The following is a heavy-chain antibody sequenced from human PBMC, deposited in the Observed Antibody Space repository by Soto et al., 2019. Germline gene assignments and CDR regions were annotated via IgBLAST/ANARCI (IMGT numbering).Heavy chain of an antibody. Sequence: GGSLRLSCAASGFTFSSYSMNWVRQAPGKGLEWVSGISGSGGSTYYADSVKGRFTISRDNSKNMLYLQMNSLRAEDTAVYYCAKVSSSWYAGFFDLWGQGTLVTVSS. J-gene: IGHJ4*02. D-gene: IGHD6-13*01. CDR2: ISGSGGST. CDR3: AKVSSSWYAGFFDL. V-gene: IGHV3-23*01. CDR1: GFTFSSYS.